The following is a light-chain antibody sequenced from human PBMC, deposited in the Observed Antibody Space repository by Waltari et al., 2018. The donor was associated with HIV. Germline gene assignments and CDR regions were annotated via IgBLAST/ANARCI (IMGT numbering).Light chain of an antibody. CDR3: AAWDDSLNGWV. V-gene: IGLV1-44*01. Sequence: QSVLTQPPSASGTPGQRVTISCSGSTSHIGSNTVNWYQQLPGTAPKLLFYSDNQRPSGVPDQFSGSKSGTSASLAISGLQSEDEADYYCAAWDDSLNGWVFGGGTKLTVL. CDR1: TSHIGSNT. J-gene: IGLJ3*02. CDR2: SDN.